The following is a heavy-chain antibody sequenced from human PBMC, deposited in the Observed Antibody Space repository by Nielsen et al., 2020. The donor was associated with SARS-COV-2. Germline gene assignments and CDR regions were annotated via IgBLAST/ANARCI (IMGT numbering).Heavy chain of an antibody. CDR3: ARGDIAVVPAAMFRGDDAFDI. Sequence: SETLSLTCTVSGGPLSSRNYYWGWIRQPPGKGLEWIGTIYYSGSASYNPSLRSRVTISVDTSKKHFSLKLTSVTAADTAVYFCARGDIAVVPAAMFRGDDAFDIWGQGTMVRVSS. V-gene: IGHV4-39*02. D-gene: IGHD2-2*01. J-gene: IGHJ3*02. CDR2: IYYSGSA. CDR1: GGPLSSRNYY.